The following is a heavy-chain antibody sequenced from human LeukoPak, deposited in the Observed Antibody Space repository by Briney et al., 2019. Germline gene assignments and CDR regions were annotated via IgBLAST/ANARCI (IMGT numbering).Heavy chain of an antibody. Sequence: SLRLSCAASGFTFSSYGMHWVRQAPGKGLEWVAVISYDGSNTYYADSVKGRFTISRDNSKNTLYLQMNSLRAEDTAVYNCAKAKLGSYYFYGMDVWGQGTTVTVSS. D-gene: IGHD7-27*01. CDR2: ISYDGSNT. V-gene: IGHV3-30*18. CDR3: AKAKLGSYYFYGMDV. CDR1: GFTFSSYG. J-gene: IGHJ6*02.